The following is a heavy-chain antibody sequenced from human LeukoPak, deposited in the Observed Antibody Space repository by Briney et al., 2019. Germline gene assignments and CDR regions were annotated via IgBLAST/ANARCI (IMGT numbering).Heavy chain of an antibody. CDR3: VSTNHGDLDY. CDR2: ISYEGSNK. D-gene: IGHD2-21*02. J-gene: IGHJ4*02. V-gene: IGHV3-30-3*01. Sequence: GGSLRLSCAASGFTFSSYAIHWVRQAPGKGLEWVAVISYEGSNKYYVDSVKGRFTISRDSSKNILYVQMNSLRIDDTAVYNCVSTNHGDLDYWGQGTLVTVSS. CDR1: GFTFSSYA.